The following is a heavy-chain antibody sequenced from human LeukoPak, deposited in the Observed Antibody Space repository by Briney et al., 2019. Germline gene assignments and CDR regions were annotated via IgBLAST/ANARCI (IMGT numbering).Heavy chain of an antibody. CDR3: ARAQWELPEFDY. J-gene: IGHJ4*02. CDR1: GFTFSSYA. V-gene: IGHV3-30-3*01. Sequence: PGGSLRLSCAASGFTFSSYAMHWVRQVPGKGLEWVAVISYDGSNKYYADSVKGRFTISRDNSKNTLYLQMNSLRAEDTAVYYCARAQWELPEFDYWGQGTLVTVSS. CDR2: ISYDGSNK. D-gene: IGHD1-26*01.